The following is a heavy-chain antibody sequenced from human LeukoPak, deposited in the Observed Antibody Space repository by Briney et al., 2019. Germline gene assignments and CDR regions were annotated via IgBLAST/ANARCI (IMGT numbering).Heavy chain of an antibody. Sequence: GGSLRLSCAASGFTFSSYAMDWVRQAPGMGLEWVSGITTSGGSTYYADSVKGRFTISRDNSKNTLNLQMNSLRAEDTAVYYCAKKVSSVRYLDLWGRGTLVTVSS. CDR1: GFTFSSYA. J-gene: IGHJ2*01. V-gene: IGHV3-23*01. CDR2: ITTSGGST. CDR3: AKKVSSVRYLDL. D-gene: IGHD6-6*01.